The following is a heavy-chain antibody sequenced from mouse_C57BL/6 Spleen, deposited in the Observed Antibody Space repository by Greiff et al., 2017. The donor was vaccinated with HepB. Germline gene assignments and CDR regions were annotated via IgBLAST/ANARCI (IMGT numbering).Heavy chain of an antibody. CDR2: ISSGSSTI. V-gene: IGHV5-17*01. J-gene: IGHJ4*01. CDR1: GFTFSDYG. Sequence: EVQLVESGGGLVKPGGSLKLSCAASGFTFSDYGMHWVRQAPEKGLEWVTYISSGSSTIYYADTVKGRFTISRDNAKNTLFLQMTSLRSEDTAMYYCARRLTPYAMDYWGQGASVNVSS. CDR3: ARRLTPYAMDY. D-gene: IGHD1-2*01.